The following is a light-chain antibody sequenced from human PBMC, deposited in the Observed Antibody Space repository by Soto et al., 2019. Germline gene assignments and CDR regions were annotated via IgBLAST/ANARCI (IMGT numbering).Light chain of an antibody. V-gene: IGLV2-11*01. CDR3: CSYAGSYTFE. CDR2: DVS. J-gene: IGLJ2*01. Sequence: QSALTQPRSVSGSPGQSVTISCTGTSSDVGGYNYVSWYQQHPGKAPKLMIYDVSKRPSGVPDRFSGSKSGNTASLTISGLQADDEADYYCCSYAGSYTFEIGGGTKLTVL. CDR1: SSDVGGYNY.